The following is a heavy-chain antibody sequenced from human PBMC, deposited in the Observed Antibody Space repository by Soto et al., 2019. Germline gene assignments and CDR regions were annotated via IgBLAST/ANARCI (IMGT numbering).Heavy chain of an antibody. CDR1: GLTVSSSY. Sequence: GGSLRLSCAASGLTVSSSYMSWVRQAPGKGLQWVSVIYSAGSTYYANSVKGRFTISRDISTNMVYLQMSSLTDEDTAVYYCARRDFYCRGRNCYSGDYAMDVWGQGTTVTVSS. CDR3: ARRDFYCRGRNCYSGDYAMDV. D-gene: IGHD2-15*01. CDR2: IYSAGST. J-gene: IGHJ6*02. V-gene: IGHV3-53*01.